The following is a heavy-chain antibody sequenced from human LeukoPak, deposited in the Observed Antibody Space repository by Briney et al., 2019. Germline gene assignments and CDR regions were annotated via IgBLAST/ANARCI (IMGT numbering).Heavy chain of an antibody. J-gene: IGHJ3*02. V-gene: IGHV1-2*02. Sequence: ASVKVSCKASGYTFTGYYMHWVRQAPGRGLEWMGWINPNSGDTNSAQNFQGRVTMTRDTSISTAYMELTRLRSDDTAVYYCARAPTFDIWGQGTMVTVSS. CDR3: ARAPTFDI. CDR2: INPNSGDT. CDR1: GYTFTGYY.